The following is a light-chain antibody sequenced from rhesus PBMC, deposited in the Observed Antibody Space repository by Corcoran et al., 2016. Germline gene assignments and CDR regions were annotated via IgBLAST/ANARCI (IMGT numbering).Light chain of an antibody. CDR2: AAS. V-gene: IGKV1-18*01. Sequence: DIQMTQSPSSLSASVGDKVTITCRASQGISSWLAWYQQKPGTAPKLLIYAASRFQSGVPSRFSGSGAGTAYTRTISSMQPEDCATYYCQQGYNTPFTFGPGTKLDIK. CDR3: QQGYNTPFT. CDR1: QGISSW. J-gene: IGKJ3*01.